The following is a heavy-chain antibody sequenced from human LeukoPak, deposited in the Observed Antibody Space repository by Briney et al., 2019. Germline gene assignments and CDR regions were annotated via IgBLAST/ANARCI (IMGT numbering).Heavy chain of an antibody. V-gene: IGHV3-48*04. Sequence: GGSLRLSCSASGFTFSTYSMNWVRQAPGKGLEWVSYISSSSSTIHYADSVKGRFTISRDNAKNSLYLQMNSLRVEDTAFYYCVKRSGGDIIEGDAFDVWGQGTMVTVSS. CDR3: VKRSGGDIIEGDAFDV. CDR1: GFTFSTYS. J-gene: IGHJ3*01. D-gene: IGHD3-10*01. CDR2: ISSSSSTI.